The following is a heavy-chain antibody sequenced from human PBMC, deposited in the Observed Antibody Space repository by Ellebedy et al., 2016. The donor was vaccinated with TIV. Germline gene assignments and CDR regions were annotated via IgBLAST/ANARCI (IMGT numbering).Heavy chain of an antibody. V-gene: IGHV4-39*01. CDR3: ARYKLVPDY. CDR1: GGSISSSSYY. Sequence: MPSETLSLTCTVSGGSISSSSYYWGWIRQPPGKVLEWIGSIYYSGSTYYNPSLKSRVTISVDTSKNQFSLKQSSVTAAATAVYYCARYKLVPDYWGQGTLVTVSS. J-gene: IGHJ4*02. D-gene: IGHD6-13*01. CDR2: IYYSGST.